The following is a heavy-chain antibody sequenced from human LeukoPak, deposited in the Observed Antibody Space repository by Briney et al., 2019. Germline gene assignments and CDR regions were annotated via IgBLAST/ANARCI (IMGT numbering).Heavy chain of an antibody. CDR3: ASLPTYYGGNGSFDY. D-gene: IGHD4-23*01. CDR1: GGAFSGDY. J-gene: IGHJ4*02. V-gene: IGHV4-34*01. Sequence: PSETLSLTCAVYGGAFSGDYWSGIRQPPGKGLEWIGEINHSGSTNYNPSLKSRVTISVDTSKNQCSLKLSSVTAADTAVYYCASLPTYYGGNGSFDYWGQGTLVTVSS. CDR2: INHSGST.